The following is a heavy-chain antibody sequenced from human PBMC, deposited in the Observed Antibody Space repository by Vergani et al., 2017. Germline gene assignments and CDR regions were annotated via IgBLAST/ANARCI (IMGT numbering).Heavy chain of an antibody. CDR3: ARGCGTSFYLFDD. V-gene: IGHV4-59*01. CDR1: GGSISSYY. CDR2: IYYSGST. J-gene: IGHJ4*02. D-gene: IGHD2-2*01. Sequence: QVQLQESGPGLVKPSETLSLTCTVSGGSISSYYWSWIRQPPGKGLEWIGYIYYSGSTNYNPSLKRRVTISVDTSKNQFSLKLSPGTAADTAVYYCARGCGTSFYLFDDWGQGTLVTVSS.